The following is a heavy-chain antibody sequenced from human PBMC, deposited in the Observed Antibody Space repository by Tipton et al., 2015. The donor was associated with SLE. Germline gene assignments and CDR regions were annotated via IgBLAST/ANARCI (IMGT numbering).Heavy chain of an antibody. D-gene: IGHD4-17*01. CDR3: AGPYGDYGFFKF. CDR1: GDSISSYY. Sequence: TLSLTCNVSGDSISSYYWSWIRQSPGKGLEWIGYIFDSGSTKYNPSLRSRVTISVDTSKNHFSLRLSSVTAADTAVYYCAGPYGDYGFFKFWGQGTLVPVSS. V-gene: IGHV4-59*07. J-gene: IGHJ1*01. CDR2: IFDSGST.